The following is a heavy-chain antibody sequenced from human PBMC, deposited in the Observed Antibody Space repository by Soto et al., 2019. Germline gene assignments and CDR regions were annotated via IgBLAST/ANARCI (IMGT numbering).Heavy chain of an antibody. D-gene: IGHD2-2*01. CDR1: GFTFSSYA. Sequence: PGGSLRLSCAASGFTFSSYAMYWVRQAPGKGLEWVAVISYDETNKYYADSVKGRFTISRDNSKNTLYLQMNSLTSEDTAVYYCASDSSWGQGTLVTVSS. V-gene: IGHV3-30-3*01. CDR2: ISYDETNK. CDR3: ASDSS. J-gene: IGHJ5*02.